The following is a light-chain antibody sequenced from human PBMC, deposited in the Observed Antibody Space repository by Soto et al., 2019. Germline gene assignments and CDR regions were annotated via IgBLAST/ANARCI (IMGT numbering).Light chain of an antibody. CDR1: SSDVGGYHY. CDR3: CSYAGSYTFL. CDR2: DVS. Sequence: QSALTQPRSVSGSPGQSVTISCTGTSSDVGGYHYVSWYQQHPGKAPKLMIYDVSKRPSGVPDRFSGSKSGNTASLTISGLQAEDEADYYCCSYAGSYTFLFGTGTKLTVL. V-gene: IGLV2-11*01. J-gene: IGLJ1*01.